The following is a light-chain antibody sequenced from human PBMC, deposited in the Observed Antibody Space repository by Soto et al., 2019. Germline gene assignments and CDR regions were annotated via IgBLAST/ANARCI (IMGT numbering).Light chain of an antibody. CDR1: SGHTNYA. CDR2: VNNDGSQ. CDR3: QTWGPGFRV. J-gene: IGLJ2*01. Sequence: QLVLTQSPSASASLGASVKLTCILSSGHTNYAIAWHQQQPEKGPRYLMKVNNDGSQSKGDGIPDRFSGSSSGAERYLTISSLQSEDEADYYCQTWGPGFRVFGGGTQLTVL. V-gene: IGLV4-69*02.